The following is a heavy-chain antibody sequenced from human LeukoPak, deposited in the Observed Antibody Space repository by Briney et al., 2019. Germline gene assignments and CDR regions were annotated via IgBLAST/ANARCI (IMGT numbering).Heavy chain of an antibody. CDR2: IYYSGST. J-gene: IGHJ4*02. CDR3: ARPGYYYDSSGYHYRDY. V-gene: IGHV4-39*01. Sequence: SETLSPTCTVSGGSISSNNYYWGWIRQPPGKGLEWIGSIYYSGSTYYNPSLKSRVTISVDTSKNQFSLKLSSVTAADTAVYYCARPGYYYDSSGYHYRDYWGQGTLVTVSS. D-gene: IGHD3-22*01. CDR1: GGSISSNNYY.